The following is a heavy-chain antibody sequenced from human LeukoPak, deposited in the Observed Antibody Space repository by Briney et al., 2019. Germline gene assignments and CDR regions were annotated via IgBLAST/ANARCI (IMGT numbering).Heavy chain of an antibody. J-gene: IGHJ4*02. CDR1: GGTFSSYA. D-gene: IGHD2-2*01. V-gene: IGHV1-69*13. CDR3: ARSSTIDRYYFDY. Sequence: GASVKVSCKASGGTFSSYAISWVRQAPGQGLQWMGGIIPIFGTANYAQKFQGRVTITADESTSTAYMELSSLRSEDTAVYYCARSSTIDRYYFDYWGQGTLVTVSS. CDR2: IIPIFGTA.